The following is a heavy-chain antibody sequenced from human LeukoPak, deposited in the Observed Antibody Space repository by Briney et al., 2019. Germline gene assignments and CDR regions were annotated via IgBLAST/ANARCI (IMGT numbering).Heavy chain of an antibody. CDR3: VRDLELSAVYYFDS. Sequence: PGGSLRLSCAASGFTFSTYAMHWVRQAPGRGLEWVSATRGSGGSTYYADSVKGRFTISRDNSKNMLYLQMNSLRADDTAVYYCVRDLELSAVYYFDSWGQGTLVIVSS. D-gene: IGHD3-3*01. CDR1: GFTFSTYA. J-gene: IGHJ4*02. CDR2: TRGSGGST. V-gene: IGHV3-23*01.